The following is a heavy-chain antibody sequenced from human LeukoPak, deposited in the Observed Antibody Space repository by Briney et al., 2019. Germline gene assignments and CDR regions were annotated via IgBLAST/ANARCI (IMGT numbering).Heavy chain of an antibody. CDR3: ARDGIGVVGVYMDV. D-gene: IGHD1-26*01. J-gene: IGHJ6*03. CDR2: ISSSSSYI. Sequence: KPGGSLRLSCAASGFTFSSYSMNWVRQAPGKGLEWVSSISSSSSYIYYADSVKGRFTISRDNAKNSLYLQMNSLRAEDTAVYYCARDGIGVVGVYMDVWGKGTTVTISS. V-gene: IGHV3-21*01. CDR1: GFTFSSYS.